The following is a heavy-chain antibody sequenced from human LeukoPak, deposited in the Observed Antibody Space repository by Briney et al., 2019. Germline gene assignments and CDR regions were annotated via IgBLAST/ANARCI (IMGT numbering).Heavy chain of an antibody. CDR2: IYYSGST. CDR1: GGSVSSGSYY. CDR3: ARTDWAVDYYFDY. J-gene: IGHJ4*02. V-gene: IGHV4-61*01. Sequence: SETLSLTCTVSGGSVSSGSYYWSWIRQPPGKGLEWIGHIYYSGSTNYNPSLKSRVTISVDTSKNQFSLKLSSVTAADTAVYYCARTDWAVDYYFDYWGQGTLVTVSS. D-gene: IGHD2-21*01.